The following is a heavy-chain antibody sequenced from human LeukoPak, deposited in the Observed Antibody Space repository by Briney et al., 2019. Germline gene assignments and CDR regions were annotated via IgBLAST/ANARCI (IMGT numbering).Heavy chain of an antibody. J-gene: IGHJ4*02. CDR3: ARDESTGHVSL. CDR1: GFTFNTYS. D-gene: IGHD2-8*02. V-gene: IGHV3-21*01. Sequence: KPGGSLRLSRAASGFTFNTYSMIWVRQAPGKGLEWVSYITSTSSYMYYADSVKGRFTISRDNAKNSLYLQMNSLRAEDTAVYYCARDESTGHVSLWGQGTLVIVSS. CDR2: ITSTSSYM.